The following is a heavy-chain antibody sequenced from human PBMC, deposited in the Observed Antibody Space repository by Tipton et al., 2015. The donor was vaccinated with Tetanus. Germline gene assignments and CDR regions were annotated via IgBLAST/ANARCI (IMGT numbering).Heavy chain of an antibody. J-gene: IGHJ4*02. V-gene: IGHV3-33*01. CDR1: GFTFSTHG. CDR2: VWYDGTRK. D-gene: IGHD3-3*01. CDR3: AGERFGEWFGPLDC. Sequence: SLRLSCTASGFTFSTHGMHWVRQAPGKGLEWVALVWYDGTRKYYTESVEGRFTISRDNSKNTLYLQMDSLRVEDTASYFCAGERFGEWFGPLDCRGQGTPVTVSS.